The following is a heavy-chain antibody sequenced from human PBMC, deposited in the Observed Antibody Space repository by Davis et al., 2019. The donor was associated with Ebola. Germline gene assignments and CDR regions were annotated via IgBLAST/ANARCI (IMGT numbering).Heavy chain of an antibody. CDR1: GFTVSSNY. CDR2: IYSGGST. V-gene: IGHV3-66*01. J-gene: IGHJ6*02. CDR3: ARGITYYDFWSGSDYGMDV. Sequence: GESLKISCAASGFTVSSNYMSWVRQAPGKGLEWVSVIYSGGSTYYADSVKGRFTISRDNSKKTLYLQMNSLRAEDTAVYYCARGITYYDFWSGSDYGMDVWGQGTTVTVSS. D-gene: IGHD3-3*01.